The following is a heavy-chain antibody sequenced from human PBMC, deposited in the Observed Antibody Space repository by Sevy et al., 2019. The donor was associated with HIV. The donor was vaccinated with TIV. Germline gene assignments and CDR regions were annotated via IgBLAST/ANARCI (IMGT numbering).Heavy chain of an antibody. CDR1: GGSFSGYY. Sequence: SETLSLTCAVYGGSFSGYYWSWIRQPPGKGLEWIGEINHSGSTNYNPSLKSRVTISVDTSKNQFSLKLSSVTAADTAVYYCARASWYGSGAEYGIDVWGQGTTVTVSS. CDR3: ARASWYGSGAEYGIDV. D-gene: IGHD3-10*01. CDR2: INHSGST. V-gene: IGHV4-34*01. J-gene: IGHJ6*02.